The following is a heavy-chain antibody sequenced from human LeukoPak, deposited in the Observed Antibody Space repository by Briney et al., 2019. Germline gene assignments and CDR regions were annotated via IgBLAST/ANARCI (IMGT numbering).Heavy chain of an antibody. CDR1: GGSISSYY. Sequence: PSETLSLTCTVSGGSISSYYWSWIRLPPGKGLEWIGYISYIRSTNYNPSLKSRVTISVDTSKNQFSLKLSSVTAADTAVYYCARGPPPDDYFDYWGQGTLVTVSS. V-gene: IGHV4-59*01. CDR2: ISYIRST. J-gene: IGHJ4*02. D-gene: IGHD1-14*01. CDR3: ARGPPPDDYFDY.